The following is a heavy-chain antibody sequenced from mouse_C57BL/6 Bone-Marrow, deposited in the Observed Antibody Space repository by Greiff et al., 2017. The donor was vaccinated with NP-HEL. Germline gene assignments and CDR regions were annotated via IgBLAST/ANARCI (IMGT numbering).Heavy chain of an antibody. Sequence: EVHLVESGEGLVKPGGSLKLSCAASGFTFSSYAMSWVRQTPEKRLEWVAYISSGGDYIYYADTVKGRFTISRDNARNTLYLQMSSLKSEDTAMYYCTRAEAGSSWFAYWGQGTLVTVSA. CDR3: TRAEAGSSWFAY. D-gene: IGHD6-2*01. V-gene: IGHV5-9-1*02. CDR2: ISSGGDYI. J-gene: IGHJ3*01. CDR1: GFTFSSYA.